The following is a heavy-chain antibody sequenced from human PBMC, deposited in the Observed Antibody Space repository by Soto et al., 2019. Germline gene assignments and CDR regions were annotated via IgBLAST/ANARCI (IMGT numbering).Heavy chain of an antibody. D-gene: IGHD4-17*01. CDR2: ISYDGSNK. CDR1: GFTFSSYA. V-gene: IGHV3-30-3*01. CDR3: AAPTTVTRVDAFAI. J-gene: IGHJ3*02. Sequence: QVQLVESGGGVVQPGRSLRLSCAASGFTFSSYAMHWVRQAPGKGLEWVAVISYDGSNKYYADSVKGRFTISRDNSKNTLYLEMNSLRAENPAVYYCAAPTTVTRVDAFAIWGQGTMVTVSS.